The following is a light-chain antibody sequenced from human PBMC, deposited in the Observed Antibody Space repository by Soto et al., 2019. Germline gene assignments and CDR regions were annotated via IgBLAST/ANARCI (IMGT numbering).Light chain of an antibody. CDR1: SSNIGAGYD. J-gene: IGLJ3*02. V-gene: IGLV1-40*01. CDR3: QYYDTSLRAWV. CDR2: GNN. Sequence: QSVLTQPPSVSGAPGQRVTISCTGGSSNIGAGYDVHWYRQFPGTAPKLLVYGNNNRPSGISDRFSASKSGSSASLAITGIQAGDEADYYCQYYDTSLRAWVFGGGTKLTVL.